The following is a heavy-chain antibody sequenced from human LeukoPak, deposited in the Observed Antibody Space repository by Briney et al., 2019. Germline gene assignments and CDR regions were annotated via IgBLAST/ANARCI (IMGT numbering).Heavy chain of an antibody. D-gene: IGHD5-24*01. J-gene: IGHJ4*02. V-gene: IGHV1-24*01. CDR3: ATDPGNGGGYNYPFGY. CDR1: GYTLTELS. Sequence: ASVKVSCKVSGYTLTELSMHWVRQAPGKGLEWMGGFDPEDGETIYAQKFQGRVTMTEDTSTDTAYMELSSLRSEDTAAYYCATDPGNGGGYNYPFGYWGQGTLVTVSS. CDR2: FDPEDGET.